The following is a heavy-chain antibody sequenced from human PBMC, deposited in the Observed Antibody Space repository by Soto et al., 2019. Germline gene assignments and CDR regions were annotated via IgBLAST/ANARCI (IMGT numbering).Heavy chain of an antibody. CDR3: VRDGTKTLRDWFEP. V-gene: IGHV4-4*07. Sequence: SQTLSRTCTVSAASISGFYWSWIRKYAGKRLECIGRIYATGTTDYNPSLKSRVMMSVDTSKKQFSLKLRSVTAADTAVYYCVRDGTKTLRDWFEPWGQGISVTVSS. J-gene: IGHJ5*02. CDR1: AASISGFY. D-gene: IGHD1-1*01. CDR2: IYATGTT.